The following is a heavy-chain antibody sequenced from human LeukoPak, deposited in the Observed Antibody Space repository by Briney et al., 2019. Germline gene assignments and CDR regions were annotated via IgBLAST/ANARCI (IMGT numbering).Heavy chain of an antibody. CDR2: ISWDGGST. Sequence: GGALRLSCAASGFTFDDYTMHWVRQAPGKGLEWVSLISWDGGSTYYADSVKGRFTISRDNSKNSLYLQMNSLRTEDTALYYCARNYYGSGTYHMDVWGKGTTVTVSS. CDR3: ARNYYGSGTYHMDV. J-gene: IGHJ6*03. D-gene: IGHD3-10*01. V-gene: IGHV3-43*01. CDR1: GFTFDDYT.